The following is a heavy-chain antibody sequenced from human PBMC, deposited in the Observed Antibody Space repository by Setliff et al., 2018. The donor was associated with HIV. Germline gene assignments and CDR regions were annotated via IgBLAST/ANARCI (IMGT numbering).Heavy chain of an antibody. Sequence: SETLSLTCTVSGGPINSGSYHWGWIRQPPGKGLEWIGTIFYTGTGTTYSNPSLTSRGTISIDTSKNQFSLKLRSVTAADTAVYYCARHDYGDNNWLDPWGQGTLVTVSS. J-gene: IGHJ5*02. D-gene: IGHD4-17*01. CDR2: IFYTGTGTT. V-gene: IGHV4-39*01. CDR1: GGPINSGSYH. CDR3: ARHDYGDNNWLDP.